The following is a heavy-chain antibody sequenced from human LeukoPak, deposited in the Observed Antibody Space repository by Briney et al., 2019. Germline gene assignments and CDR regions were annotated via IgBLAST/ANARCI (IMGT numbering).Heavy chain of an antibody. V-gene: IGHV3-21*01. D-gene: IGHD3-22*01. Sequence: PGGSLRLSCAASGFTFSSYSMNWVRQAPGKGLEWVSSISSNSSYIYYADSVKGRFTISRDNAKNSLYLQMNSLRAEDTAVYYCARIAGWYYYDSSGYYPYYYYYYMDVWGKGTTVTVSS. CDR1: GFTFSSYS. CDR3: ARIAGWYYYDSSGYYPYYYYYYMDV. J-gene: IGHJ6*03. CDR2: ISSNSSYI.